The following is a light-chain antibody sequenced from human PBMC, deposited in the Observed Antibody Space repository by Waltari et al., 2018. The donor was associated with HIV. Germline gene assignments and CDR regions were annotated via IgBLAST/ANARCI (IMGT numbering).Light chain of an antibody. J-gene: IGLJ2*01. V-gene: IGLV1-47*01. CDR3: AAWDASLSVV. Sequence: QSVLTQPPSASGTPGQRVTISCSGSSSNIGRNYVYWSQQPPGTAPNLLIYTNNQRPSGVPDRFSGSKSGTSASLAISGLRSEDEADYYCAAWDASLSVVFGGGTKLTVL. CDR1: SSNIGRNY. CDR2: TNN.